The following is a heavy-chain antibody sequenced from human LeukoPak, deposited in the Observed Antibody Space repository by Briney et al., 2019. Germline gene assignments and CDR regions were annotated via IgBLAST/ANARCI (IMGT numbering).Heavy chain of an antibody. D-gene: IGHD2-15*01. CDR2: IYTSGST. CDR3: ARVSIVVAVAAEDAFDI. CDR1: GGSISSGSYY. V-gene: IGHV4-61*02. Sequence: SETLSLTCTVSGGSISSGSYYWSWIRQPAGKGLEWIGRIYTSGSTNYNPSLKSRVTISVDTSKNQFSLKLSSVTAAGTAVYYCARVSIVVAVAAEDAFDIWGQGTMVTVSS. J-gene: IGHJ3*02.